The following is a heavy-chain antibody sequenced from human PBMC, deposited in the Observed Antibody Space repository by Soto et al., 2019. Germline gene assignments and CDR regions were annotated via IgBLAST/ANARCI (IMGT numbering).Heavy chain of an antibody. D-gene: IGHD3-22*01. CDR3: ARGRSSGTFYLDY. J-gene: IGHJ4*02. CDR1: GFTFGRFA. V-gene: IGHV3-23*01. Sequence: EVHLLESSGNLVQPGGSLRLSCAASGFTFGRFAMSWVRQAPGKGLEWVSGMSGSGESAYYADSVKGRFTISRDNSKSTLFLQMTNLGAEDTALYFCARGRSSGTFYLDYWGQGTLVTVSS. CDR2: MSGSGESA.